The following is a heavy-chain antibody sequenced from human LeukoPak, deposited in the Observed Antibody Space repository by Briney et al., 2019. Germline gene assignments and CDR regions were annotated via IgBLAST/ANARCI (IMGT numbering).Heavy chain of an antibody. CDR1: GFSFSSFV. J-gene: IGHJ6*03. CDR3: AKPGRSITTVGRFYYMDV. V-gene: IGHV3-30*02. D-gene: IGHD6-13*01. CDR2: MRFVGSTK. Sequence: GGSLRLSCAPSGFSFSSFVMHWVRQAPGRGLEWVAYMRFVGSTKYYPDSVKGRFTISRDNSKNTLYLQMKSLRPEDTAVYHCAKPGRSITTVGRFYYMDVWGKGTTITVSS.